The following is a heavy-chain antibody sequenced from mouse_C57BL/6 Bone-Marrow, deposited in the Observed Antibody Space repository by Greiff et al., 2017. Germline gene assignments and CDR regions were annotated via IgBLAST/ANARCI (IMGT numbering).Heavy chain of an antibody. CDR1: GYAFSSYW. J-gene: IGHJ1*03. CDR2: IYPGDGDT. Sequence: QVQLQQSGAELVKPGASVKISCKASGYAFSSYWMNWVKQRPGKGLEWIGQIYPGDGDTNYNGKFKGKATLTADKSSSTAHMQISSLTSEDSAVYFCARDGYHWYFDFWGTGTTVTVSS. CDR3: ARDGYHWYFDF. D-gene: IGHD2-3*01. V-gene: IGHV1-80*01.